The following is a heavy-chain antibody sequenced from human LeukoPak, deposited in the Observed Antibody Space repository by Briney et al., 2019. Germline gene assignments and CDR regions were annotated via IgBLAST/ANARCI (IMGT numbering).Heavy chain of an antibody. V-gene: IGHV3-7*01. CDR3: ARDLA. CDR1: GFRFNTYW. J-gene: IGHJ4*02. CDR2: IKQDGNEK. Sequence: GGSLRLSCAASGFRFNTYWMSWVRQAPGKGLEWVANIKQDGNEKYYVDSVKGRFTISRDNAKNSLYLQMNSLRAEDTAVYYCARDLAWGQGTLVTVSS. D-gene: IGHD3-16*01.